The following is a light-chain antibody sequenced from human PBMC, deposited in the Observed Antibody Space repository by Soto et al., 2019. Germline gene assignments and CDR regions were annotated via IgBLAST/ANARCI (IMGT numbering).Light chain of an antibody. CDR2: GAS. V-gene: IGKV3-15*01. J-gene: IGKJ1*01. Sequence: IVMTQSPATLSVSPGERVTLSCRASQSVSNNLAWYQQKPGQVPRLLIYGASTRATGIPARFSGSGSGTEFTLAISSLQPEDFAVYYCQQYNNWPPWTFGQGTKVEIK. CDR1: QSVSNN. CDR3: QQYNNWPPWT.